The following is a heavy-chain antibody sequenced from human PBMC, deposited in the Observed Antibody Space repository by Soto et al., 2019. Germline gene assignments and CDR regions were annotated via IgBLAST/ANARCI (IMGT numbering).Heavy chain of an antibody. CDR2: ISYDGSNK. J-gene: IGHJ4*02. CDR1: GFTFSSYA. Sequence: QVQLVESGGGVVQPGRSLRLSCAASGFTFSSYAMHWVRQAPGKGLEWVAVISYDGSNKYYADSVKGRFTISRDNSKNXLYLQMNSLRAEDTAVYYCARDPSITMVRGVTFDYWGQGTLVTVSS. CDR3: ARDPSITMVRGVTFDY. D-gene: IGHD3-10*01. V-gene: IGHV3-30-3*01.